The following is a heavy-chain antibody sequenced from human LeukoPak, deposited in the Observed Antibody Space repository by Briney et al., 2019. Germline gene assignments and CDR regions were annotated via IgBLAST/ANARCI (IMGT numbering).Heavy chain of an antibody. Sequence: GGSLRLSCASSGFTFSSYAMSWVRQAPGKGLEWVSAISGSGGSTYNADSVKGRFTISRDNSKNTLYLQMNSLRAEDTAVYYCASTIFGVVIKNYYGMDVWGQGGTVTVSS. J-gene: IGHJ6*02. CDR1: GFTFSSYA. V-gene: IGHV3-23*01. CDR3: ASTIFGVVIKNYYGMDV. D-gene: IGHD3-3*01. CDR2: ISGSGGST.